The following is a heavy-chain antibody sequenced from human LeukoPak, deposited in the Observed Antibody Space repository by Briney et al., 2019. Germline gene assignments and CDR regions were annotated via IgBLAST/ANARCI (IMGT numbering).Heavy chain of an antibody. D-gene: IGHD6-19*01. CDR3: PNADIPEAGTFAY. V-gene: IGHV3-30*18. CDR1: GFTFSSYW. CDR2: TSPDGRTK. J-gene: IGHJ4*02. Sequence: GGSLRLSCAAAGFTFSSYWMHWVRQAPGKGLVWVAFTSPDGRTKYYGDSGKGRFSISRDHSTNTLYLQMNSLRADDSAVHYCPNADIPEAGTFAYWGQRTLATVSS.